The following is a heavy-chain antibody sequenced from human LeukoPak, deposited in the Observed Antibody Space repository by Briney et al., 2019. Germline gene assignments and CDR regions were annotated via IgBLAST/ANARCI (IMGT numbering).Heavy chain of an antibody. D-gene: IGHD3-3*01. CDR1: GFTVSSNY. CDR2: IYTGGST. J-gene: IGHJ4*02. V-gene: IGHV3-66*01. CDR3: ASGDYDFWSGYYVTPDPFDY. Sequence: GRSLSPSWEAPGFTVSSNYLTWFRQAQGKGLGWASVIYTGGSTYYADSVKGRFTISRDNSKNTLYLQMNSLRAEDTAVYYCASGDYDFWSGYYVTPDPFDYWGQGTLVTVSS.